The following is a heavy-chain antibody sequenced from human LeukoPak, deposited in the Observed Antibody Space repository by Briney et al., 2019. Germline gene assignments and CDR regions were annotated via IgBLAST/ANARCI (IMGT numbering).Heavy chain of an antibody. CDR1: GFTFSSYA. CDR3: AKSGRGSGSYYNAYYFDY. J-gene: IGHJ4*02. Sequence: PGGSLRLSCAASGFTFSSYAMSWVRQPPGKGLEWVSAISGSGGSTYYADSVKGRFTISRDNSKNTLYLQMNSLRAEDTAVYYCAKSGRGSGSYYNAYYFDYWGQGTLVTVSS. D-gene: IGHD3-10*01. V-gene: IGHV3-23*01. CDR2: ISGSGGST.